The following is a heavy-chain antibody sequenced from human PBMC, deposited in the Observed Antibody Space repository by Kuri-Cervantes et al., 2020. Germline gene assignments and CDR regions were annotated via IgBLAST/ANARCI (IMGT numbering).Heavy chain of an antibody. CDR1: GFTFSSYA. CDR2: ISYDGSNK. Sequence: GGSLRLSCAASGFTFSSYAMHWVRQAPGKGLEWVAVISYDGSNKYYADSVKGRFTISRDNSKNTLYLQMNSLRAEDTAVYYCARVPIPVIIAVAGTELYGMDVWGQGTMVTVSS. J-gene: IGHJ6*02. V-gene: IGHV3-30-3*01. CDR3: ARVPIPVIIAVAGTELYGMDV. D-gene: IGHD6-19*01.